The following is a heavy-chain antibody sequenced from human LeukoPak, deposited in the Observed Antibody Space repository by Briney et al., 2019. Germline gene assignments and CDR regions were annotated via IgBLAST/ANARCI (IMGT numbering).Heavy chain of an antibody. J-gene: IGHJ4*02. Sequence: PGGSLRLSCAASGFSFSNHSMNWVRQAPGKGLEWVSYISNSANAKYYAASVKGRFTISRDNGKNSLYLQMSSLRAEDTAVYYCARMSGSRLPGYWGQGTLVTVSS. CDR3: ARMSGSRLPGY. CDR1: GFSFSNHS. CDR2: ISNSANAK. D-gene: IGHD3-3*01. V-gene: IGHV3-48*01.